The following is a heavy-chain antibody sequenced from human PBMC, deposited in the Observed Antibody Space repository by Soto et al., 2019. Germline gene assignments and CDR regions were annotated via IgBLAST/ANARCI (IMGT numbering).Heavy chain of an antibody. CDR3: AGDGREASGMDV. J-gene: IGHJ6*02. V-gene: IGHV4-59*11. CDR2: IYYRGST. CDR1: GGSISSHY. D-gene: IGHD1-26*01. Sequence: SETLSLTCTVSGGSISSHYWSWVRQAPGKGLEWIGHIYYRGSTTYNPSLRSRSTISVDTSNNQFSLKLNSVTTADTAVYYCAGDGREASGMDVWGQGTKVTVSS.